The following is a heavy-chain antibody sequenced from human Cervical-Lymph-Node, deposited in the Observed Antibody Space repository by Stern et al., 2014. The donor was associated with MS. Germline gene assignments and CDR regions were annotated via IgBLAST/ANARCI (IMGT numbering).Heavy chain of an antibody. CDR2: IDPEDSDT. V-gene: IGHV5-51*01. Sequence: VQLVQSGAEVKEPGESLKISCKGSGYSFTNYWIGWVRQMPGKGLEWMGIIDPEDSDTVYSPSFQGQVTFSADKSISTAYLQWSSVKASDTAKYYCLRHRSIATRPDSWGQGTQLTVSS. D-gene: IGHD6-6*01. CDR3: LRHRSIATRPDS. J-gene: IGHJ4*02. CDR1: GYSFTNYW.